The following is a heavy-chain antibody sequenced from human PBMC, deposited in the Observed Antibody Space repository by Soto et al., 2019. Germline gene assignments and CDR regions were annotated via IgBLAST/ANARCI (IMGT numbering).Heavy chain of an antibody. CDR1: GFTFSSYS. CDR2: ISSSSSYI. Sequence: GSLRLSCAASGFTFSSYSMNWVRQAPGKGLEWVSSISSSSSYIYYADSVKGRFTISRDNAKNSLYLQMNSLRAEDTAVYYCARDGLKYSSPSEYWRQGTVVTVSS. D-gene: IGHD6-6*01. CDR3: ARDGLKYSSPSEY. J-gene: IGHJ4*02. V-gene: IGHV3-21*01.